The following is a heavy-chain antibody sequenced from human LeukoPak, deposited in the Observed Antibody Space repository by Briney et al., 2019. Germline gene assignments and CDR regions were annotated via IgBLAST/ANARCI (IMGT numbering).Heavy chain of an antibody. Sequence: PGGSLRLSCAASGFTFSSYAMSWVRQAPGKGLEWVSAISGSGGSTYYADSVKGRFTISRDNSKNTLYLQMNSLRAEDTAVYNCARAGRTMVRGVIITYYNYMDVWGKGTTVTVSS. V-gene: IGHV3-23*01. CDR3: ARAGRTMVRGVIITYYNYMDV. D-gene: IGHD3-10*01. CDR2: ISGSGGST. CDR1: GFTFSSYA. J-gene: IGHJ6*03.